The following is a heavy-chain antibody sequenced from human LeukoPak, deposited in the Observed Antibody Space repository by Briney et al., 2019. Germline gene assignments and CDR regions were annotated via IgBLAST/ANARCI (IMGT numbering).Heavy chain of an antibody. Sequence: SETLSLTCAVYGGSFSGYYWSWIRQPPGKGLEWIGEINHSGSTNYNPSLKSRVTISVDTSKNQFSLKLSSVTAADTAVYYCARGTSYSSGRFWNYWGQGTLVTVSS. CDR1: GGSFSGYY. J-gene: IGHJ4*02. CDR2: INHSGST. CDR3: ARGTSYSSGRFWNY. V-gene: IGHV4-34*01. D-gene: IGHD6-19*01.